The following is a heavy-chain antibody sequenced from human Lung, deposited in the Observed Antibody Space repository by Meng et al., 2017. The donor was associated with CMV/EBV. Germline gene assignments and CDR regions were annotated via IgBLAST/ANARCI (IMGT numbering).Heavy chain of an antibody. CDR3: ARDFILGITHFPLDP. D-gene: IGHD3-10*01. J-gene: IGHJ5*02. V-gene: IGHV4-39*07. CDR1: GDSITSSSFY. CDR2: IYYDGTT. Sequence: SETLSLTCTVSGDSITSSSFYWGWIRQPPGKGLEWVGSIYYDGTTSYNPSLKSRVTISFDTSKNQFSLKLSSVTAADTAVYYCARDFILGITHFPLDPWGQGXLVTVSS.